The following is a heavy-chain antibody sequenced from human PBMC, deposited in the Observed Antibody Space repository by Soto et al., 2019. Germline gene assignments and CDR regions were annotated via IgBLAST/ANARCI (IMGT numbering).Heavy chain of an antibody. CDR1: GYSFTSYW. D-gene: IGHD5-12*01. CDR3: ARLKGTGGWLPWPHTNRPLDY. J-gene: IGHJ4*02. V-gene: IGHV5-51*01. Sequence: EVQLVQSGAEVKKPGESLKISCKGSGYSFTSYWIGWVRQMPGKGLEWMGIIYPGDSDTRYSPSFQGQVTISADKSISTAYLQWSSLKASDTAMYYCARLKGTGGWLPWPHTNRPLDYWGQGTLVTVSS. CDR2: IYPGDSDT.